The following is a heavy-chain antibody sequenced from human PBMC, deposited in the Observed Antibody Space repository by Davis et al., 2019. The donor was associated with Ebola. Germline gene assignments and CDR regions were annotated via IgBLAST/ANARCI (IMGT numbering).Heavy chain of an antibody. V-gene: IGHV1-69*04. CDR1: GGTFSSYA. CDR2: IIPIHGIA. J-gene: IGHJ5*02. Sequence: SVKVSCKASGGTFSSYAISWVRQAPGQGLEWMGRIIPIHGIANYAQKFQGRVTITADKSTSTAYMELNSLRSEDTAVYYCASGQLEYQLLSGWFDPWGQGTLVTVSS. D-gene: IGHD2-2*01. CDR3: ASGQLEYQLLSGWFDP.